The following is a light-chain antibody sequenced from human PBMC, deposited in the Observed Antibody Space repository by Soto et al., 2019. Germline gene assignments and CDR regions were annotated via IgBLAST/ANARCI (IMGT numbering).Light chain of an antibody. CDR1: SSDVGGYNF. J-gene: IGLJ3*02. CDR3: SSYTTSTTWV. V-gene: IGLV2-14*01. CDR2: GVS. Sequence: QSVLTQPASVSGSPGQSITISCTGTSSDVGGYNFVSWYQQHPGKAPKLMIYGVSNRPSGVPNRFSGSKSANTASLTISGLQAEDEADYYCSSYTTSTTWVFGGGTKLTVL.